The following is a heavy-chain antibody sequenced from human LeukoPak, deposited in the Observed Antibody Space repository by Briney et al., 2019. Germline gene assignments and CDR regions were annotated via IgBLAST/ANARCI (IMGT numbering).Heavy chain of an antibody. CDR3: APHYTILNWCDP. CDR1: GGSISSSSYY. Sequence: SETLSLTCTVSGGSISSSSYYWGWIRQPPGKGLEWIGSIYYSGSTYYNPSLKSRVTISVDTSKNQFSLKLSSVTAADTAVYYCAPHYTILNWCDPWGQGTLVTVSS. D-gene: IGHD3-3*01. V-gene: IGHV4-39*07. J-gene: IGHJ5*02. CDR2: IYYSGST.